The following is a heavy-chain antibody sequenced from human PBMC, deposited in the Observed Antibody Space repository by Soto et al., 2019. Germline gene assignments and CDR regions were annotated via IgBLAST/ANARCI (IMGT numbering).Heavy chain of an antibody. Sequence: QVQLVESGGGVVQPGRSLRLSCAASGFTFSSYGMHWVRQAPGKGLEWVAVISYDGSNKYYADSVKGRFTISRDNSKNPLYLQMNSLRAEDTAVYYCAKVATLDTAMEDYYYYGMDVWGQGTTVTVSS. V-gene: IGHV3-30*18. CDR3: AKVATLDTAMEDYYYYGMDV. D-gene: IGHD5-18*01. CDR1: GFTFSSYG. CDR2: ISYDGSNK. J-gene: IGHJ6*02.